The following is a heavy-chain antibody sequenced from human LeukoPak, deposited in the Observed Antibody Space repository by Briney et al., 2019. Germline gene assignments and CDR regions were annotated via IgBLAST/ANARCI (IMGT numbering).Heavy chain of an antibody. D-gene: IGHD3-9*01. CDR2: IKGDGSHT. Sequence: GGSLRLSCAASGFTFSNYWMHWFRQAPGKGLVWVSRIKGDGSHTIYADSVKGRFTISRDNAKNTLYLQMKSLRAEDTAVYYCVRDWDHFDFDSWGLGTLVTVSS. CDR3: VRDWDHFDFDS. V-gene: IGHV3-74*01. CDR1: GFTFSNYW. J-gene: IGHJ5*01.